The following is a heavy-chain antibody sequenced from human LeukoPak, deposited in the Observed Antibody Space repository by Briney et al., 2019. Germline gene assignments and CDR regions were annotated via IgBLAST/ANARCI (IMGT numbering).Heavy chain of an antibody. D-gene: IGHD3-10*01. CDR2: INSDGSST. J-gene: IGHJ4*02. CDR1: GFTFSSYW. V-gene: IGHV3-74*01. CDR3: ARDRGSMVRGVSDY. Sequence: GGSLRLSCAASGFTFSSYWMHWVRQAPGKGLVWVSRINSDGSSTSYADSVKGRFTISRDNAKNTLYLQMNSLRAEDTVVYYCARDRGSMVRGVSDYWGQGTLVTVSS.